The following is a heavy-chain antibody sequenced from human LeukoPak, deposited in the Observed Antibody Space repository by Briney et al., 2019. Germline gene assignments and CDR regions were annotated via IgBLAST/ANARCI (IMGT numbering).Heavy chain of an antibody. CDR1: GGSISSYY. Sequence: SETLSLTCTVSGGSISSYYWSWIRQPPGKGLEWIGYIYYSGSTNYNPSLKSRVTISVDTSKNQFSLKLSSATAADTAVYYCASSSYYYDSSGYYYTADYWGQGTLVTVSS. CDR3: ASSSYYYDSSGYYYTADY. D-gene: IGHD3-22*01. V-gene: IGHV4-59*12. CDR2: IYYSGST. J-gene: IGHJ4*02.